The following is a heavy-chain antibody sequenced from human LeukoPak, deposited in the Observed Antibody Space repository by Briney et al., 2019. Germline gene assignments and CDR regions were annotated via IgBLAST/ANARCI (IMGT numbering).Heavy chain of an antibody. V-gene: IGHV4-39*07. Sequence: PSETLSLTCTVSGGSISSSSYYWGWIRQPPGKGLEWIGSIYYSGRTYYNPSLKSRVTISVDTSKNQFSLKLSSVTAADTAVYYCARLGYCTRITCYTFDYWGQGTLVTVSS. CDR3: ARLGYCTRITCYTFDY. D-gene: IGHD2-2*01. CDR1: GGSISSSSYY. J-gene: IGHJ4*02. CDR2: IYYSGRT.